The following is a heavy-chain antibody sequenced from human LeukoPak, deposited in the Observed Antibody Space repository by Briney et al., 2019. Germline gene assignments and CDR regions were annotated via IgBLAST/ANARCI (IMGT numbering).Heavy chain of an antibody. Sequence: SETLSLTCTVSGGSISSYYWSWIRQPPGKGLEWIGYIYYSGSTNYNPSLKSRVTISVDTSKNQFSLKLSSVTVADTAVYYCARRPAGLYYYYGMDVWGQGTTVTVSS. J-gene: IGHJ6*02. CDR2: IYYSGST. V-gene: IGHV4-59*08. CDR1: GGSISSYY. D-gene: IGHD3/OR15-3a*01. CDR3: ARRPAGLYYYYGMDV.